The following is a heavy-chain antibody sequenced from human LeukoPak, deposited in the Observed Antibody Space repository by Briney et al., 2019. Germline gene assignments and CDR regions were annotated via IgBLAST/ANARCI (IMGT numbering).Heavy chain of an antibody. CDR3: ARQNGYCSSSRCYIFSFDI. D-gene: IGHD2-2*01. J-gene: IGHJ3*02. CDR1: GYSISSGYY. CDR2: IYHSGST. Sequence: PSETLSLTCAVSGYSISSGYYWGWIRQPPGKGLEWIGSIYHSGSTYYNPSLKSRVTISVDTSKNQFSLRLTSVTAADTAVYYCARQNGYCSSSRCYIFSFDIWGRGTMVTVSS. V-gene: IGHV4-38-2*01.